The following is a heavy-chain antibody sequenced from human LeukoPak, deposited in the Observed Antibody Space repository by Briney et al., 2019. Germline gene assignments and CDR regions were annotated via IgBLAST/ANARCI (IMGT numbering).Heavy chain of an antibody. Sequence: ASVKVSCKASGYTFTGYYIHWLRQAHGQGLEWMGWINPNSGGTNYAQKFQGRVTMTRYTSISTAYMELSRLRSDDTAVYYCAREGRGWAFDIWGQGTMVTVSS. CDR2: INPNSGGT. V-gene: IGHV1-2*02. CDR3: AREGRGWAFDI. D-gene: IGHD2-15*01. J-gene: IGHJ3*02. CDR1: GYTFTGYY.